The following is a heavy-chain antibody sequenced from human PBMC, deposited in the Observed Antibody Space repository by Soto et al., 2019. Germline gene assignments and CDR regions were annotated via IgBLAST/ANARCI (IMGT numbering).Heavy chain of an antibody. J-gene: IGHJ4*02. V-gene: IGHV3-30*18. CDR1: GFTFSSYA. CDR2: ISYDGSNQ. CDR3: AKDQASGQGSFDS. Sequence: LRLSCAASGFTFSSYAMHWVRQAPGKGLEWVAVISYDGSNQYYADSVKGRFTISRDNSKNTLFLQMNSLRADDTAVYYCAKDQASGQGSFDSWGQGTLVTVSS.